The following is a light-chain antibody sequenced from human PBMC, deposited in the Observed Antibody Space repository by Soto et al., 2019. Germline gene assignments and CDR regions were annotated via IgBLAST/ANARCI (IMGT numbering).Light chain of an antibody. CDR2: DVS. V-gene: IGLV2-14*01. CDR1: SSDVGGYNY. J-gene: IGLJ3*02. Sequence: QSALTQPASVSGSPGQSITISCTGTSSDVGGYNYVSWYQQQPGKAPNLMIYDVSNRPSGVSNRFSGSKSGNTASLTISGLQAEDEADYYCSSYTSSSTLVFGGGTKLTVL. CDR3: SSYTSSSTLV.